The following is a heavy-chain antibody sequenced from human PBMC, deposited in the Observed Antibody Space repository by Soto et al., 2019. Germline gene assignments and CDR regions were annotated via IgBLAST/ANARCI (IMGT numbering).Heavy chain of an antibody. D-gene: IGHD1-26*01. CDR2: ITPFNGDV. Sequence: QMQLVQSGAEVKKTGSSVTVSCKALGNTFTYRYLHWVRQAPGQALEWMGWITPFNGDVHYAQKFQERVTITGNRFINTAYMGMSGLGSEDTAMYYCAGGGPGSGHFPWEPPDHWGQGTLVTASS. J-gene: IGHJ4*02. CDR1: GNTFTYRY. V-gene: IGHV1-45*02. CDR3: AGGGPGSGHFPWEPPDH.